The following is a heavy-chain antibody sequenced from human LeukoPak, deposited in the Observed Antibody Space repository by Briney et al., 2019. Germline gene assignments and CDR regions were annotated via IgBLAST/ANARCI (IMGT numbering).Heavy chain of an antibody. CDR1: GYTFTGYY. CDR3: ARDTAGYSSSWSIDY. Sequence: ASVKVSCKASGYTFTGYYMHWVRRAPGQGLEWMGWINPNSGGTNYAQKFQGRVTMTRDTSISTAYMELSRLRSDDTAVYYCARDTAGYSSSWSIDYWGQGTLVTVSS. J-gene: IGHJ4*02. D-gene: IGHD6-13*01. V-gene: IGHV1-2*02. CDR2: INPNSGGT.